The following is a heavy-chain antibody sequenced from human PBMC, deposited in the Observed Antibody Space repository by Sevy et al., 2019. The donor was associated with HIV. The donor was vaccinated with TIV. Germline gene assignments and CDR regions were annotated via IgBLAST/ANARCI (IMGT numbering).Heavy chain of an antibody. CDR3: ARVRYNYGSYYFDY. Sequence: GGSLRLSCAASIFTFSDYYMTWIRQAPGKGLECVSHISSGGSHIHYADSVKGRFTISRDNAKKSLYLQMNSLTAEDTAVYYCARVRYNYGSYYFDYWGQGTVVTVSS. J-gene: IGHJ4*02. CDR1: IFTFSDYY. D-gene: IGHD5-18*01. CDR2: ISSGGSHI. V-gene: IGHV3-11*01.